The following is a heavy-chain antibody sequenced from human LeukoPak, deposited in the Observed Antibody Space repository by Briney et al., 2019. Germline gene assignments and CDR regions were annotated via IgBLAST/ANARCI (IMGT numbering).Heavy chain of an antibody. D-gene: IGHD1-26*01. V-gene: IGHV3-23*01. Sequence: GGSLRLACAASDFTFTSYAMSWVRQAPGKGLEWVATISGSGSNTYYANSVKGRYSISRDNSKNTAYLQMNSLRTEDTAVYYCTGCGRIRCSLDSIDFWGQGTLVTVSS. CDR1: DFTFTSYA. CDR3: TGCGRIRCSLDSIDF. J-gene: IGHJ4*02. CDR2: ISGSGSNT.